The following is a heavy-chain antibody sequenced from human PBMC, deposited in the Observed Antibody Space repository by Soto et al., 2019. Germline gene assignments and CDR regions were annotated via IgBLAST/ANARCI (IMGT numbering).Heavy chain of an antibody. CDR1: GYTFTSYD. CDR3: ARITSGRRRADY. V-gene: IGHV1-8*01. J-gene: IGHJ4*02. CDR2: TNPNSGNS. D-gene: IGHD1-26*01. Sequence: GASVKVSCKAPGYTFTSYDINWVRQATGQGLEWMGWTNPNSGNSGYAQKFQGRVTMTRNTSISTAYMELSSLRSEDTAVYYCARITSGRRRADYWGQGTLVTVSS.